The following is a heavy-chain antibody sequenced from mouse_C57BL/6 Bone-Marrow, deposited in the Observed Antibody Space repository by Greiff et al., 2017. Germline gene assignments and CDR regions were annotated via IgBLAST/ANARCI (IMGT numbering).Heavy chain of an antibody. V-gene: IGHV6-3*01. CDR2: IRLKSDNYAT. Sequence: DVKLQESGGGLVQPGGSMKLSCVASGFTFSNYWMNWVRQSPEKGLEWVAQIRLKSDNYATHYAESVKGRFTISRDDSKSSVYLQMNNLRAEDTGIYYCTEFYYDSSYEDAMDYWGQGTSVTVSS. D-gene: IGHD1-1*01. J-gene: IGHJ4*01. CDR1: GFTFSNYW. CDR3: TEFYYDSSYEDAMDY.